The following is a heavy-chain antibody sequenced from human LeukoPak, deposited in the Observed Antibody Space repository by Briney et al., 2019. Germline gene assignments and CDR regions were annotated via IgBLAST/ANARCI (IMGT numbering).Heavy chain of an antibody. V-gene: IGHV3-21*01. J-gene: IGHJ4*02. Sequence: TGGSLRLSCAASGFTFSCYSMNWVRQAPGKGLEWVSSIGSSSTYIYYADSVKGRFTISRDNAKNSLYLQMNSLRAEDTAVYYCAASTKHTAMVDYWGQGTLVTVSS. CDR1: GFTFSCYS. D-gene: IGHD5-18*01. CDR2: IGSSSTYI. CDR3: AASTKHTAMVDY.